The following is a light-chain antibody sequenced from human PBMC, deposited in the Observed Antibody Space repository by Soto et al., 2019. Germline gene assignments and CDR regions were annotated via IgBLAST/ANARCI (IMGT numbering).Light chain of an antibody. CDR3: QQYNSYCT. Sequence: DIQMTQSPSTLSASVGDRVTITCRASQSISSWLAWYQQKPGKDPKLLIYDASSLESGVPSRFSGSGSGTEFTLTISSLQPDDFATYYCQQYNSYCTFGQGTKVDIK. CDR2: DAS. CDR1: QSISSW. J-gene: IGKJ1*01. V-gene: IGKV1-5*01.